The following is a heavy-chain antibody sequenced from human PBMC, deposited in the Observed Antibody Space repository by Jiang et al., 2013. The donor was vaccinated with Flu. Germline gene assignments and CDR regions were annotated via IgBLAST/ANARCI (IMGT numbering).Heavy chain of an antibody. CDR3: ARAVDILTGYDAFDI. CDR1: GFTVSSNY. CDR2: IYSGGST. V-gene: IGHV3-53*01. D-gene: IGHD3-9*01. Sequence: QLVESGGGLIQPGGSLRLSCAASGFTVSSNYMSWVRQAPGKGLEWVSVIYSGGSTYYADSVKGRFTISRDNSKNTLYLQMNSLRAEDTAVYYCARAVDILTGYDAFDIWGQGTMVTVSS. J-gene: IGHJ3*02.